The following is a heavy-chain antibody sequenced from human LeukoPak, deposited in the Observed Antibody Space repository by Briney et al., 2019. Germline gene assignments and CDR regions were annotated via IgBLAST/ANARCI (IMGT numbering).Heavy chain of an antibody. J-gene: IGHJ4*02. CDR3: AEYCSGASCYSGLDY. Sequence: GGSLRLSCAASGFTFFNYAMSWVRQSPGKGLEWVSIISGSGGNTNYADSVKGRFTISRDNSNNTLYLQMNSLRAEDTAVYYCAEYCSGASCYSGLDYWGQGTLVTVSS. V-gene: IGHV3-23*01. CDR1: GFTFFNYA. CDR2: ISGSGGNT. D-gene: IGHD2-15*01.